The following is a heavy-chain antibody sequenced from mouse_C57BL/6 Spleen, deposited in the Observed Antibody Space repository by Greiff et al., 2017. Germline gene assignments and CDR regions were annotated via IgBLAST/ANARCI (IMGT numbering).Heavy chain of an antibody. Sequence: VQLQQPGAELVKPGASVKLSCKASGYTFTSYWMQWVKQRPGQGLEWIGEIDPSDSYTNYNQKFKGKATLTVDTSSSTAYMQLSSLTSEDSAVYYCARSNGYYVTWFAYWGQGTLVTVSA. CDR3: ARSNGYYVTWFAY. J-gene: IGHJ3*01. CDR2: IDPSDSYT. CDR1: GYTFTSYW. D-gene: IGHD2-3*01. V-gene: IGHV1-50*01.